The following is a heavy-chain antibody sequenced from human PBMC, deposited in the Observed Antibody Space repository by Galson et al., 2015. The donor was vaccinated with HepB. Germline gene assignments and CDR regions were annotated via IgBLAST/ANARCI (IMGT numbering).Heavy chain of an antibody. J-gene: IGHJ4*02. CDR1: GFTFNSFS. CDR2: ISSSGKYI. CDR3: ARESLDCTGGACYSEVYFDF. D-gene: IGHD2-15*01. Sequence: SLRLSCAASGFTFNSFSFNWVRQAPGKGLEWVSGISSSGKYIFYADSVKGRFTISRDNAKNSMSLQMNSLRAEDTAVYYCARESLDCTGGACYSEVYFDFWGQGTLVTVSP. V-gene: IGHV3-21*01.